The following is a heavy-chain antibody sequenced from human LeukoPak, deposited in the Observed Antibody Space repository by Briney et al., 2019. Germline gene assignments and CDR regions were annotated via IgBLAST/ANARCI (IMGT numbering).Heavy chain of an antibody. CDR3: ASWLYYDILTGYYSEDAFDI. V-gene: IGHV1-69*05. Sequence: SVKVSCKASGGTFSSYAISWVRQAPGQGLEWMGGIIPIFGTANYAQKFQGRVTITTDESTSTAYMALSSLRSEDTAVYYCASWLYYDILTGYYSEDAFDIWGQGTMVTVSS. D-gene: IGHD3-9*01. J-gene: IGHJ3*02. CDR1: GGTFSSYA. CDR2: IIPIFGTA.